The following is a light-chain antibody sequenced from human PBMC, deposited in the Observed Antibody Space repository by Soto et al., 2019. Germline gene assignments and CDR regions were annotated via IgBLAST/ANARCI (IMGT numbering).Light chain of an antibody. Sequence: EIVLTQSPGTLSLSPGERATLSCRASQSVSSSYLAWYQQKPGQAPRLLIYGASSRATGIPDRFSGSGSGTEFNITISSLQSEDFAVYYCQQYGSSPLWTFGQGTKLDIK. J-gene: IGKJ1*01. CDR2: GAS. CDR1: QSVSSSY. CDR3: QQYGSSPLWT. V-gene: IGKV3-20*01.